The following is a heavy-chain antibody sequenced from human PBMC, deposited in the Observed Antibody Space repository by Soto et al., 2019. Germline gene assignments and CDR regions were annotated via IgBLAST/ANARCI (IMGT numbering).Heavy chain of an antibody. CDR1: GFTFSRYS. V-gene: IGHV3-30*04. J-gene: IGHJ6*02. CDR3: AKDIEEVVYYYGMDV. Sequence: QVQLVESGGGVVQPGRSLGLSCAASGFTFSRYSMYWVRQAPGEGLEWVSVISYDGNNKFYADSVKGRFTISRDNSKNTLFLQMNSLRAEDTALYYCAKDIEEVVYYYGMDVWGQGTTVTVSS. CDR2: ISYDGNNK. D-gene: IGHD1-26*01.